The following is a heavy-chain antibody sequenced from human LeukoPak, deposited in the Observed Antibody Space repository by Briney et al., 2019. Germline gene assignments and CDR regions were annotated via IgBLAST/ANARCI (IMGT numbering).Heavy chain of an antibody. D-gene: IGHD6-6*01. J-gene: IGHJ4*02. V-gene: IGHV3-23*01. CDR3: AKDVSPVWYSSSSSPFDD. CDR2: IGGSGDIT. CDR1: GFTFSTYV. Sequence: PGGSLRLSCGASGFTFSTYVMSWVRQAPGKGLEWVSGIGGSGDITYYADSVKGRFTISRDNSKNTLFLQMNSLRVEDTAIYYCAKDVSPVWYSSSSSPFDDWGQGTLVTVSS.